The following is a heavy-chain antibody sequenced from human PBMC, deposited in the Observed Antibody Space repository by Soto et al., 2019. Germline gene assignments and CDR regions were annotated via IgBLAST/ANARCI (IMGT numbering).Heavy chain of an antibody. CDR1: GGTFGSYA. J-gene: IGHJ6*02. CDR3: ARSQGSSTSLEIYYYYYYGMDV. Sequence: QVQLVQSGAEVKKPGSSVKVSCKSSGGTFGSYAISWVRQAPGQGLEWMGGIIPIPGTANNAQKFQGRVMIAADDSTSTAYMEQSSLRSEDTAVYYCARSQGSSTSLEIYYYYYYGMDVWGQGTTVTVSS. D-gene: IGHD2-2*01. CDR2: IIPIPGTA. V-gene: IGHV1-69*01.